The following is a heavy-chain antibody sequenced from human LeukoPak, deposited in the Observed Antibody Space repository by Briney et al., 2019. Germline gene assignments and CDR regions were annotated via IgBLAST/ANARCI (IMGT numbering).Heavy chain of an antibody. CDR1: GFTFSSYA. V-gene: IGHV3-23*01. CDR2: IDSTGAYT. J-gene: IGHJ4*02. D-gene: IGHD6-25*01. CDR3: AKGSAAGRPYYFDY. Sequence: PGGSLRLSCAASGFTFSSYAMHWVRQAPGKGLEWVSAIDSTGAYTWYADSVKGRFSVSKDGSKTILYLQMNSLRAEDAAVYFCAKGSAAGRPYYFDYWGQGTLVTVSS.